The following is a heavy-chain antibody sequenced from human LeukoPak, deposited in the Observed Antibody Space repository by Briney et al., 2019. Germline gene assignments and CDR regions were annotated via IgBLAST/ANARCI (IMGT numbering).Heavy chain of an antibody. D-gene: IGHD3-22*01. J-gene: IGHJ4*02. CDR3: ANHYYDSSGYPTTIRTYYFDY. V-gene: IGHV3-23*01. CDR1: GFTFSSYA. Sequence: PGGSLRLSCAASGFTFSSYAMSWVRQAPGKGLEWVSAISGSGGSTYYADSVKGRLTISRDNSKNTLYLQMNSLRAEDTAVYYCANHYYDSSGYPTTIRTYYFDYWGQGTLVTVSS. CDR2: ISGSGGST.